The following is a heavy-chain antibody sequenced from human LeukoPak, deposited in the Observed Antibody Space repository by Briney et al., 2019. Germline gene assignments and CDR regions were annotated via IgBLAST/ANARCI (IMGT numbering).Heavy chain of an antibody. J-gene: IGHJ4*02. CDR2: INHSGST. D-gene: IGHD3-10*02. CDR1: GGSFNSYF. V-gene: IGHV4-34*01. Sequence: SETLSLTCAVYGGSFNSYFWSWIRQSPGKGLEWIGEINHSGSTNYNPSLESRVTISVDTSKKQFLLKLTSVTAADTAVYFCARRRVLMFNSIDYWGQGTLVTVSS. CDR3: ARRRVLMFNSIDY.